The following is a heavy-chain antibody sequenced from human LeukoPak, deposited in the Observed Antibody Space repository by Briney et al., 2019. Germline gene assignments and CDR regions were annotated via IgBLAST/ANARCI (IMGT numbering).Heavy chain of an antibody. J-gene: IGHJ3*02. Sequence: SSQTLSLTCTVSGGSISSGGYYWSWIRQPAGKGLEWIGRIYTSGSTNCNPSLKSRVTISVDTSKNQFSLKLSSVTAADTAVYYCARDNGGSRNAFDIWGQGTMVTVSS. D-gene: IGHD2-15*01. CDR2: IYTSGST. V-gene: IGHV4-61*02. CDR3: ARDNGGSRNAFDI. CDR1: GGSISSGGYY.